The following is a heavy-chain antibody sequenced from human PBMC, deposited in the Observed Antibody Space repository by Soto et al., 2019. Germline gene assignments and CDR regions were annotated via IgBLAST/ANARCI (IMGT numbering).Heavy chain of an antibody. Sequence: GGSLILSCAASGFTFDDYAMHWVRQAPGKGLEWVSGISWNSGSIGYADSVKGRFTISRDNAKNSLYLQMNSLRAEDTALYYCAKDMDLMGATPYYFDYWGQGTLVTVSS. J-gene: IGHJ4*02. CDR2: ISWNSGSI. CDR3: AKDMDLMGATPYYFDY. V-gene: IGHV3-9*01. CDR1: GFTFDDYA. D-gene: IGHD1-26*01.